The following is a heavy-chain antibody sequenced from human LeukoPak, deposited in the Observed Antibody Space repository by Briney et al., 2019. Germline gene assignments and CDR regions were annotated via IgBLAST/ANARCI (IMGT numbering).Heavy chain of an antibody. J-gene: IGHJ4*02. CDR1: GGSISSYY. CDR3: ARENFGELFFDY. V-gene: IGHV4-59*01. D-gene: IGHD3-10*01. Sequence: SETLSLTCTVSGGSISSYYWSWIRQPPGKGLEWIGYIYYSGSTNYNPSLKSRVTISVDTSKNQFSLKLSSVTAADTAVYYCARENFGELFFDYWGQGTLVTVSS. CDR2: IYYSGST.